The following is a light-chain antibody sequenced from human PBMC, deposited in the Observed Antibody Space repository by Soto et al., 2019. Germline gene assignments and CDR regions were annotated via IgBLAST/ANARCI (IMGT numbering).Light chain of an antibody. Sequence: DIQMTQSPSNLSAAVGDRVTITCRVSQSISSWLAWYQQKPGKAPKLLIYKASSLESGVQSRFSGSGSGTEFTLTISSLQPDDFATYYCQQYNSYSKFGQGTKVDIK. V-gene: IGKV1-5*03. CDR1: QSISSW. CDR2: KAS. J-gene: IGKJ1*01. CDR3: QQYNSYSK.